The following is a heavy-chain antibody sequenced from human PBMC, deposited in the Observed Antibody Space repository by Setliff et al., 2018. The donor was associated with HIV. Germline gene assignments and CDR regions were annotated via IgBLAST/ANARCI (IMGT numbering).Heavy chain of an antibody. V-gene: IGHV4-34*01. CDR2: IYHSEYT. CDR1: GGSISSHY. D-gene: IGHD2-2*01. Sequence: PSETLSLTCTVSGGSISSHYWSWIRQPPGKGLEWIGEIYHSEYTNYNASLKSRVSMSVDKSKNQFSLKLTSVTAADTAVYYCARGHCSGTNCYGVDYYGMDVWGQGTTVTVSS. CDR3: ARGHCSGTNCYGVDYYGMDV. J-gene: IGHJ6*02.